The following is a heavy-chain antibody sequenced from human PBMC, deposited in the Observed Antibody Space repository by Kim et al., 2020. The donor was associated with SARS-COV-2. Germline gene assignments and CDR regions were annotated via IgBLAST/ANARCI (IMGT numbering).Heavy chain of an antibody. CDR2: INPNSGGT. D-gene: IGHD3-10*01. J-gene: IGHJ4*02. CDR1: GYTFTGYY. Sequence: ASVKVSCKASGYTFTGYYMHWVRQAPGQGLEWMGWINPNSGGTNYAQKFQGRVTMTRDTSISTAYMELRRLRSDDTAVYYCARDYRTRLWFGESKFDYWAREPWSPSPQ. V-gene: IGHV1-2*02. CDR3: ARDYRTRLWFGESKFDY.